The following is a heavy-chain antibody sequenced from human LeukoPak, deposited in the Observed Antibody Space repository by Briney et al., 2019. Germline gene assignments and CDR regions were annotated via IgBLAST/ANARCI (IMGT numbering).Heavy chain of an antibody. CDR2: IYSGGST. CDR1: GFTVSSNY. D-gene: IGHD2-15*01. Sequence: GGSLRLSCAASGFTVSSNYMGWVRQAPGKGLEWVSVIYSGGSTYYADSVKGRFTISRDNSKNTLYLQMNSLRAEDTAVYYCARDKGYCSGGSCGIFDYWGQGTLVTVSS. J-gene: IGHJ4*02. CDR3: ARDKGYCSGGSCGIFDY. V-gene: IGHV3-53*01.